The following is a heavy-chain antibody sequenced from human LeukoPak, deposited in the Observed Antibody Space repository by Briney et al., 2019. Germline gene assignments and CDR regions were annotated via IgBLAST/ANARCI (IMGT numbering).Heavy chain of an antibody. Sequence: GGSLRLSCAASGFTFSSYRMNWVRQAPGKGLEWVSSISSSSSYIYYADSVKGRFTISRDNAKNSLYLQMNSLRAEDTAVYYCARAWEVVRSWYDYWGQGTLVTVSS. CDR3: ARAWEVVRSWYDY. CDR1: GFTFSSYR. V-gene: IGHV3-21*01. J-gene: IGHJ4*02. CDR2: ISSSSSYI. D-gene: IGHD6-13*01.